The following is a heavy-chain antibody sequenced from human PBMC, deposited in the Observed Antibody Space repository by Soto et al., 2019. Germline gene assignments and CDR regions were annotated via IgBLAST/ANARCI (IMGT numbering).Heavy chain of an antibody. CDR1: GYTFTSYA. Sequence: QVKLVQSGAEEKKPGASVKVSCKASGYTFTSYAMHWVRQAPGQRLEWMGWINAGNGNTKYSQKFQGRVTITRDTSASTAYMELSSLRSEDTAVYYCARDRHQLNWFDPWGQGTLVTVSS. CDR3: ARDRHQLNWFDP. V-gene: IGHV1-3*05. D-gene: IGHD6-13*01. CDR2: INAGNGNT. J-gene: IGHJ5*02.